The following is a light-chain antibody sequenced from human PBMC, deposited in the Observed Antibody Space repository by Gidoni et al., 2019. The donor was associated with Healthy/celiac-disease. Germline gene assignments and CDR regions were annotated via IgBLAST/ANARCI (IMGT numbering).Light chain of an antibody. V-gene: IGKV3-20*01. CDR1: QSVSSSY. CDR3: QQYGSSPSS. J-gene: IGKJ2*04. Sequence: EIVLTHSPGTLSLSPGERATLSCRASQSVSSSYLAWYQQKPGQAPRLLIYGASSRATGIPDRFSGSGSGTDFTLNISRLEPEDFAVYYCQQYGSSPSSFGQGTKLEIK. CDR2: GAS.